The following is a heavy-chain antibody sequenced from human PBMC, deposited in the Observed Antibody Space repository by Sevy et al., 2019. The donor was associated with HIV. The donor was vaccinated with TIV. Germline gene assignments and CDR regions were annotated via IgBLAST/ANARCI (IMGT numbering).Heavy chain of an antibody. Sequence: GGSLRLSCAASGFTFSPYGMHWVRQAPGKGLEWVAFIWFDGTNEYYADSVKGRFTISRDNSMNTLYLQMNSLRAEDTAIYYCAKVGTRVTHTGPFDIWGQGTSVTVSS. J-gene: IGHJ3*02. CDR3: AKVGTRVTHTGPFDI. V-gene: IGHV3-30*02. CDR2: IWFDGTNE. D-gene: IGHD4-17*01. CDR1: GFTFSPYG.